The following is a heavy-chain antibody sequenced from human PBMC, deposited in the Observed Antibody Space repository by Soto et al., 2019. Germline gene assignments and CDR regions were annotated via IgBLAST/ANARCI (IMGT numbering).Heavy chain of an antibody. CDR1: GFTFSSYG. CDR3: AKGYCSGGNCPRGY. D-gene: IGHD2-15*01. CDR2: ISYDGSNK. Sequence: HPGGSLRLSCAASGFTFSSYGMPWVRQAPGKGLEWVAVISYDGSNKYYADSVKGRFTISSDNSKNTLYLQMNSLRAEDTAGYYGAKGYCSGGNCPRGYWGQGSRGGISS. V-gene: IGHV3-30*18. J-gene: IGHJ4*02.